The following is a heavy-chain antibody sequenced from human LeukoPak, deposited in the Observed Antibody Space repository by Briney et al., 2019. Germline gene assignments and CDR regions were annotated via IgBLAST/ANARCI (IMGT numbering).Heavy chain of an antibody. J-gene: IGHJ4*02. CDR2: IYSAGNS. CDR3: ARDQAYSYGYSFYFHS. D-gene: IGHD5-18*01. CDR1: GFSVSNNY. V-gene: IGHV3-66*01. Sequence: TGGSLRLSCAASGFSVSNNYMSCVRQAPGKGLEWVSVIYSAGNSFHADSVKGRFTISRDNSKNIVYLQMNSLRAEDTAIYYCARDQAYSYGYSFYFHSWGQGTLVTVSS.